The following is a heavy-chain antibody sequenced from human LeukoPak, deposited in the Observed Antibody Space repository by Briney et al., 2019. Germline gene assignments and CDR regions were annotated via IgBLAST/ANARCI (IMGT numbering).Heavy chain of an antibody. CDR3: ARVFYDSGGNYYDY. CDR2: IDGSGGWT. V-gene: IGHV3-64*02. D-gene: IGHD3-22*01. CDR1: GFTFSSYA. Sequence: GGSLRLSCAASGFTFSSYAFHWVRRAPGQGLEYVSAIDGSGGWTNYADSVKGRFTISRDNSRYTLYLQMGSLRAEDMAVYYCARVFYDSGGNYYDYWGQGNLVTVSS. J-gene: IGHJ4*02.